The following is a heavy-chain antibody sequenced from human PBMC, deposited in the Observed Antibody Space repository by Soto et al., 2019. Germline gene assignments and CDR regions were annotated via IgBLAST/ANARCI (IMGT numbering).Heavy chain of an antibody. D-gene: IGHD3-10*01. J-gene: IGHJ4*02. Sequence: GGSLRLSCAASGFTFSSYAMSWVRQAPGKGLEWVSAISGNGASTHYADSVKGRFTISRDYSKDTLYLQMSSLRAEDTAIYFCAKSIYYGSGTYYGYFDCWGQGTLVTVSS. CDR3: AKSIYYGSGTYYGYFDC. V-gene: IGHV3-23*01. CDR1: GFTFSSYA. CDR2: ISGNGAST.